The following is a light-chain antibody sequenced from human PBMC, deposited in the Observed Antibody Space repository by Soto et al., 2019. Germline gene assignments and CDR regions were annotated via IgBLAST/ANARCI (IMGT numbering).Light chain of an antibody. V-gene: IGKV2-30*01. Sequence: DVVLTQSPLSLPVTLGQPASMSCRSSQSLEYSDGNTFLNWFHQRPGQSPRRLIYQVSNLDSGVPDRFTGSGSGTDFTLRISRVEAEDVGLYFCMQGTHWPWTFGQGTKVEI. CDR1: QSLEYSDGNTF. J-gene: IGKJ1*01. CDR2: QVS. CDR3: MQGTHWPWT.